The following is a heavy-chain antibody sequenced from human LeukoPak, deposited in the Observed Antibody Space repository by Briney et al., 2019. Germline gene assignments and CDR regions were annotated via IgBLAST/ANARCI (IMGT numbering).Heavy chain of an antibody. CDR1: GGSISSHY. Sequence: SETLSLTCTVSGGSISSHYWSWIRQPPGKGLEWIGYIYYSGSTNYNPSLKSRVTISVDTSKNQFSLKLSSVTAADTAVYYCARVVRNLGYYYYYMDVWRKGTTVNVSS. V-gene: IGHV4-59*11. D-gene: IGHD2-21*01. J-gene: IGHJ6*03. CDR3: ARVVRNLGYYYYYMDV. CDR2: IYYSGST.